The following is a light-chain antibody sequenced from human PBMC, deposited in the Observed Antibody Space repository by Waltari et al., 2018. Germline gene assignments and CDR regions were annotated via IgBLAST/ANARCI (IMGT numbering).Light chain of an antibody. CDR3: QHYVRLPAT. J-gene: IGKJ1*01. Sequence: EIVLTQSPGSLSSSPGERVTLSCRASQSVSRALAGYQQKPGQAPRLRIFGASNRATGSPDRFSGSVSETDFSLTISRLEPEDFAVYYCQHYVRLPATFGRGTKVEIK. CDR2: GAS. CDR1: QSVSRA. V-gene: IGKV3-20*01.